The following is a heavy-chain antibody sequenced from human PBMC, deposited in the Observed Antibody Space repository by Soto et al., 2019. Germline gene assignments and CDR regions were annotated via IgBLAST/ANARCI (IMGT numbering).Heavy chain of an antibody. Sequence: ASVKVSCTASGYSLSFYGINWVRQAPGQGLEWMGWINPSDGNRNFARKFEDRVTMTTATSTNTVFLELRSLKSDDTAIYYCARDRLRGYDSSGFYSWGQGTMVTVSS. CDR3: ARDRLRGYDSSGFYS. CDR1: GYSLSFYG. V-gene: IGHV1-18*01. D-gene: IGHD3-22*01. CDR2: INPSDGNR. J-gene: IGHJ4*02.